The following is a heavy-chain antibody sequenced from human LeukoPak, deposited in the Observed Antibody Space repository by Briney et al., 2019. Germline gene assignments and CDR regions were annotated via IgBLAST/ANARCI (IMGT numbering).Heavy chain of an antibody. Sequence: SQTLSLTCTVSGGSISSGSYYWSWIRQPAGKGLEWIGRIYTSGSTNYNPSLKSRVTISVDTSKNQFSLKLSPVTAADTAVYYCARGLPSRNRFDPWGQGTLVTVSS. CDR1: GGSISSGSYY. V-gene: IGHV4-61*02. D-gene: IGHD6-6*01. CDR3: ARGLPSRNRFDP. CDR2: IYTSGST. J-gene: IGHJ5*02.